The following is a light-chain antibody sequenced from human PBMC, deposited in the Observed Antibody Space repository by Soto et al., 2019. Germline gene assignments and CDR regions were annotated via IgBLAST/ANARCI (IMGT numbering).Light chain of an antibody. Sequence: DIQMTQSPSTLSASVGDRVTITCRASQTISSWLAWYQQKPGKAPTLLIYDASTLERGVPSRFSGTGSGTEFTLSIASLQPDDFATYYCQQYHTSSITFGQGTRWR. J-gene: IGKJ5*01. V-gene: IGKV1-5*01. CDR1: QTISSW. CDR2: DAS. CDR3: QQYHTSSIT.